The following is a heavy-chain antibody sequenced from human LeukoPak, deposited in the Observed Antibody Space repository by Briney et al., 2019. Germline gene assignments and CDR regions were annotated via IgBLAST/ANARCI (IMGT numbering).Heavy chain of an antibody. CDR1: GGSISSYY. V-gene: IGHV4-59*12. CDR2: IYYSGST. CDR3: AIRPRYDSSGYYYYYYGMDV. Sequence: SETLSLTCTVSGGSISSYYWSWIRQPPGKGLEWIGYIYYSGSTNYNPSLKSRVTISIDTSKNQFSLKLSSVTAADTAVYYCAIRPRYDSSGYYYYYYGMDVWGQGTMVTVSS. J-gene: IGHJ6*02. D-gene: IGHD3-22*01.